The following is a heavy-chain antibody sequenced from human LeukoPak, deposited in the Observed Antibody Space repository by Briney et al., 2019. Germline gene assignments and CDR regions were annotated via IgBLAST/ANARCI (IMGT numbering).Heavy chain of an antibody. Sequence: PSETLSLSCTVSAYSISSGYYWGWIRQPPGKGLEWIGIIYYSGSTYYNPSLKSRVTISVDTSKNQFSLKLSSVTAADTAVYYCARGALYSSGWYWVYMDVWGKGTTVTVSS. CDR1: AYSISSGYY. CDR2: IYYSGST. V-gene: IGHV4-38-2*02. J-gene: IGHJ6*03. CDR3: ARGALYSSGWYWVYMDV. D-gene: IGHD6-19*01.